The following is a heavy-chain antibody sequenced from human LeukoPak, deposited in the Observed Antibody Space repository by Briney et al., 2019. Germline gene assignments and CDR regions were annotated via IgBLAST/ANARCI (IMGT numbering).Heavy chain of an antibody. D-gene: IGHD6-13*01. CDR3: ARDEAAAGYFDY. J-gene: IGHJ4*02. V-gene: IGHV1-2*06. CDR2: INPNSGGT. CDR1: GYTFTGYY. Sequence: GASVKVSCEASGYTFTGYYMHWVRQAPGQGLEWMGRINPNSGGTNYAQKFQGRVTMTRDTSISTAYMELSRLRSDDTAVYYCARDEAAAGYFDYWGQGTLVTVST.